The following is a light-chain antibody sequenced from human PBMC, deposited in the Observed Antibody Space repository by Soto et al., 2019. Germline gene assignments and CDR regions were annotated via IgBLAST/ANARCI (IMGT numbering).Light chain of an antibody. Sequence: EIVMTQSPATLSVSPGERATLSCRASQSVSSNLAWYQQKPGQVPRLLIYGASTRATGIPARFSGSGSGTEFTLTISSLQSEDFADYYCQQYNNWPRTFGQGTKVEIK. CDR1: QSVSSN. CDR3: QQYNNWPRT. J-gene: IGKJ1*01. CDR2: GAS. V-gene: IGKV3-15*01.